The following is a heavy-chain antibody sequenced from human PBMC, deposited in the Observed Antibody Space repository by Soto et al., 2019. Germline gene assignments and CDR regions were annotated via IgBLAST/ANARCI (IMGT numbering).Heavy chain of an antibody. CDR3: ASPLRRGYNSDFDY. J-gene: IGHJ4*02. CDR1: GYTFTSYA. CDR2: INAGNGNT. V-gene: IGHV1-3*01. D-gene: IGHD5-12*01. Sequence: ASVKASSKASGYTFTSYAMHWVRQAPGHRLEWMGWINAGNGNTKYSQKFQGRVTITRDTSASTAYMELSSLRSEDTAVYYCASPLRRGYNSDFDYWGQGTLVTVSS.